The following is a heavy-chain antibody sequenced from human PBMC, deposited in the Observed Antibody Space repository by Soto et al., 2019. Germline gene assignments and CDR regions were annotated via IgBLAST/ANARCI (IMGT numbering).Heavy chain of an antibody. CDR1: GGAISSYA. Sequence: QVQLVQSGAEVKKPGSSVKVSCKAIGGAISSYAISWVRQAPGQGLEWMGGIIPVSGTTTYAQKFQARVTITADESTTTAYMELSSLRSEDTAVYYCARGPAVDVGPTYFDYWGHRTPVTVSP. CDR3: ARGPAVDVGPTYFDY. J-gene: IGHJ4*01. CDR2: IIPVSGTT. D-gene: IGHD1-26*01. V-gene: IGHV1-69*01.